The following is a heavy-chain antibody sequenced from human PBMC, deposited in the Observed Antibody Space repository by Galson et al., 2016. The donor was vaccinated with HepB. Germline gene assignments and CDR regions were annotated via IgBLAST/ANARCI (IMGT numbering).Heavy chain of an antibody. CDR3: ARGGRTKGIPTGMDV. V-gene: IGHV1-46*01. CDR1: GYTFTRYY. Sequence: SVKVSCKASGYTFTRYYIHWVRQAPGQGLEWMGIINPSGGSTSYAQTFQGRVTMTRDTSTSTVYMELSSLRSEDTAVYYCARGGRTKGIPTGMDVWGQGTTVTVSS. CDR2: INPSGGST. D-gene: IGHD2-8*01. J-gene: IGHJ6*02.